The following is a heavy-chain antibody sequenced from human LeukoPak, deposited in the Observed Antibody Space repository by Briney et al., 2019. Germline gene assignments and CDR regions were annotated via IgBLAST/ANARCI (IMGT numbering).Heavy chain of an antibody. CDR1: GFTFSSYS. D-gene: IGHD1-1*01. Sequence: GGSLRLSCAASGFTFSSYSMNWVRQAPGKGLEWVSSISSSNTYIYYADSVKGRFTISRDNAKNSLYLQMNSLRAEDTAVYYCARDHLTRNWNDWWDYWGQGTLVTVSS. J-gene: IGHJ4*02. V-gene: IGHV3-21*01. CDR2: ISSSNTYI. CDR3: ARDHLTRNWNDWWDY.